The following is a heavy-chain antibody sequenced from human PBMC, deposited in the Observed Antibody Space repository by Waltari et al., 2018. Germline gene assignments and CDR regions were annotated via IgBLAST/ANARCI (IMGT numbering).Heavy chain of an antibody. CDR2: IIPIFGTA. V-gene: IGHV1-69*08. D-gene: IGHD3-3*01. CDR1: GGTFSSYA. Sequence: QVQLVQSGAEVKKPGSSVKVSCKASGGTFSSYAISWVRQAPGQGLEWMGRIIPIFGTANYAQKSQGRVTITADKSTSTAYMELSSLRSEDTAVYYCARDEDFWSGYPYWYFDLWGRGTLVTVSS. CDR3: ARDEDFWSGYPYWYFDL. J-gene: IGHJ2*01.